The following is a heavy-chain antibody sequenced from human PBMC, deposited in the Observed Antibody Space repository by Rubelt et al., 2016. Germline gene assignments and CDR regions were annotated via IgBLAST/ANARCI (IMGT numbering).Heavy chain of an antibody. CDR2: IYYSGST. V-gene: IGHV4-31*03. J-gene: IGHJ4*02. Sequence: QVQLQESGPGLVKPSQTLSLTCTVSGGSISSGDYYWSWIRQHPGKGLEWIGYIYYSGSTYYNPSLKSRLTILVDTSNNHFSLKLSSVTAADTAVYYCARGGTTVTDYYCDYWGQGTPVTVSS. CDR1: GGSISSGDYY. CDR3: ARGGTTVTDYYCDY. D-gene: IGHD4-17*01.